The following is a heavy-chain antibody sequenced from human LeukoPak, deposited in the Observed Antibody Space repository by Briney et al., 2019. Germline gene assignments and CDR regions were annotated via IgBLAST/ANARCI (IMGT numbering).Heavy chain of an antibody. V-gene: IGHV4-31*03. D-gene: IGHD3-10*01. CDR3: ARARLRRYGSGEFDY. J-gene: IGHJ4*02. CDR2: IYYSGST. Sequence: SQALSLTCTVSGGSISSGGYYWSWIRQHPGKGLEWIGYIYYSGSTYYNPSLKSRVTISVDTSKNQFSLKLSSVTAADTAVYYCARARLRRYGSGEFDYLGQGTLVTVSS. CDR1: GGSISSGGYY.